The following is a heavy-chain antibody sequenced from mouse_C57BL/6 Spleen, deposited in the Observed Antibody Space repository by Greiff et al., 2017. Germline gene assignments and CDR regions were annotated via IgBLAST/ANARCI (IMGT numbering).Heavy chain of an antibody. CDR3: ARENYDYDPFAY. V-gene: IGHV1-80*01. D-gene: IGHD2-4*01. Sequence: QVQLQQSGAELVKPGASVKISCKASGYAFSSYWMNWVKQRPGKGLEWIGQIFPGDGDTNYNGKFKGKATLTADKSSSTAYMQLSSLTSEDSAVYFCARENYDYDPFAYWGQGTLVTVSA. CDR2: IFPGDGDT. J-gene: IGHJ3*01. CDR1: GYAFSSYW.